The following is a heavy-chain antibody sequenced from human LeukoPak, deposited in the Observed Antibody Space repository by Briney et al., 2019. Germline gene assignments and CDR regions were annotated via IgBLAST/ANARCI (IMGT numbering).Heavy chain of an antibody. D-gene: IGHD6-13*01. J-gene: IGHJ4*02. CDR3: AKSGSSSWKNFDY. V-gene: IGHV3-23*01. Sequence: GGSLRLSCAASGFTFSSYAMSWVRQAPGKGLEWASAISGSGGSTYYADSVKGRFTISRDNSKNTLYLQMNSLRAEDTAVYYCAKSGSSSWKNFDYWGQGTLVTVSS. CDR1: GFTFSSYA. CDR2: ISGSGGST.